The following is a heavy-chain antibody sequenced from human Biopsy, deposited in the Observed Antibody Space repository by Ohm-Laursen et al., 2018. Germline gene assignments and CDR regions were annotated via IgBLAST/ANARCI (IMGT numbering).Heavy chain of an antibody. CDR3: ARGTRTSWRRAFDI. Sequence: SLRLSCAAPGFAFSYYGLHWVRQAPGKGLQWVAVMWSDGINKNYADSVKGRFTVSRDNGKISLYLQMNSLRAEDTAVYYCARGTRTSWRRAFDIWGRGTMVTVSS. D-gene: IGHD1-1*01. V-gene: IGHV3-33*01. CDR2: MWSDGINK. J-gene: IGHJ3*02. CDR1: GFAFSYYG.